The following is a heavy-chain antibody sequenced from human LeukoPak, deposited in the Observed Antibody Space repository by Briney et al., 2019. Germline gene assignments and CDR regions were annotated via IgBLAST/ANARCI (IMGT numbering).Heavy chain of an antibody. CDR2: IYYSGST. D-gene: IGHD6-13*01. V-gene: IGHV4-59*12. J-gene: IGHJ4*02. CDR3: ARKLPKSGGSTWYYFDY. Sequence: SETLSLTCTVSGGSISSYYWSWIRQPPGKGPEWIGYIYYSGSTNYNPSLKSRVTISIDTSKNQLSLKLSSVTAADTAVYYCARKLPKSGGSTWYYFDYWGQGTLVTVSS. CDR1: GGSISSYY.